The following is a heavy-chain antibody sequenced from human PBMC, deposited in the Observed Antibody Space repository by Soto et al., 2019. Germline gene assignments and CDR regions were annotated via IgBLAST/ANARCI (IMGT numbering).Heavy chain of an antibody. V-gene: IGHV4-31*03. CDR3: ERDAYSCRNCSSTRSRGFDN. J-gene: IGHJ5*02. CDR1: GGSISSGGYY. Sequence: SETLSLTCTVSGGSISSGGYYWSWMRQHPGKGLEWVGYIYYSGSTYYNPALKSRVTISVNTSKNQFFLKLSSVTAAEAAVYFCERDAYSCRNCSSTRSRGFDNWGQGTLVTVSS. CDR2: IYYSGST. D-gene: IGHD2-2*01.